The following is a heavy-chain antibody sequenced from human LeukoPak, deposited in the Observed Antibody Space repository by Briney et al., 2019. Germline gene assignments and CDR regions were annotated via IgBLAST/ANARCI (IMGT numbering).Heavy chain of an antibody. V-gene: IGHV3-23*01. Sequence: GGTLRLSCAASGFTFSNYGLSWVRQAPGKGLEWVSGITGSGGSTYYADSVKGRFTISRDNSKNTLYLQMNSLRAEDTAVYYCAKDLGSSSWYYMAEYYFDYWGQGTLVTVSS. CDR2: ITGSGGST. CDR3: AKDLGSSSWYYMAEYYFDY. D-gene: IGHD6-13*01. CDR1: GFTFSNYG. J-gene: IGHJ4*02.